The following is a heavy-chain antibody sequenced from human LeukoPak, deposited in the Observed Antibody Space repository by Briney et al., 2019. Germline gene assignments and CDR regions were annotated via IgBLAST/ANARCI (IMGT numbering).Heavy chain of an antibody. Sequence: GGSLRLSCGVSGLTFSAYGMHWVRQSPGKGLEWVAVVSHDGSEMYYEASVKGRFTISRDNSKSTVFLQMNTLRPEDTAVYYCARDEMATIINWGQGTLVTVSS. V-gene: IGHV3-30*03. CDR2: VSHDGSEM. CDR1: GLTFSAYG. CDR3: ARDEMATIIN. D-gene: IGHD5-24*01. J-gene: IGHJ4*02.